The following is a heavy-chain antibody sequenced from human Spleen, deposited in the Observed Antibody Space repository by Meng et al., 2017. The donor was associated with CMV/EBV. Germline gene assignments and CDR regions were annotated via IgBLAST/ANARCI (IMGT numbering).Heavy chain of an antibody. Sequence: GGSLRLSCKGSGYSFTSYWIGWVRQMPGKGLEWMGLIYPGDSDTKYGPSLQGQVTISADKSFSTAYLQWSSLEASDTAMYYCARGTVPPSLVDYWGQGTLVTVSS. CDR2: IYPGDSDT. D-gene: IGHD3-16*01. V-gene: IGHV5-51*01. CDR1: GYSFTSYW. CDR3: ARGTVPPSLVDY. J-gene: IGHJ4*02.